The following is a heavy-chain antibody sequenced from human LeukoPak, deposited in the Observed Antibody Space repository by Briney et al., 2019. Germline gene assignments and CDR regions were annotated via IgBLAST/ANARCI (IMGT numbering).Heavy chain of an antibody. CDR2: TSSSSSYT. CDR1: GFTFSDYY. J-gene: IGHJ5*02. Sequence: PGGSLRLSCAASGFTFSDYYMSWIRQAPGKGLEWVSYTSSSSSYTNYADSVKGRFTISRDNAKNSLYLQMNSLRAEDTAVYYCARDGSSDLVGWFDPWGQGTLVTVSS. V-gene: IGHV3-11*05. CDR3: ARDGSSDLVGWFDP. D-gene: IGHD6-13*01.